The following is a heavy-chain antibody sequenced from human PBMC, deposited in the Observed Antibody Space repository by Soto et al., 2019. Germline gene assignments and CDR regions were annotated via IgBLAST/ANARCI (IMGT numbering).Heavy chain of an antibody. CDR2: IYPGDSDI. Sequence: PGESLKISCKGSGYSFSTYWIGWVRQMPGTGLEWMGIIYPGDSDIRYSPSFEGQVTISADKSISTAYLQWSGLRASDTAMYFCARVRAYSSASYYFDYWGQGTLVTVSS. CDR3: ARVRAYSSASYYFDY. CDR1: GYSFSTYW. V-gene: IGHV5-51*01. J-gene: IGHJ4*02. D-gene: IGHD3-22*01.